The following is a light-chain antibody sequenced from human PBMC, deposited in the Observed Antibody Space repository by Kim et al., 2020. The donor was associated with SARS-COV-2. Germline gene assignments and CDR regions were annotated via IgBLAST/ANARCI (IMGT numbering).Light chain of an antibody. J-gene: IGKJ4*01. V-gene: IGKV1-12*01. Sequence: PSVGDRVTITCRASQGISSWLAWYQQKPGKAPKLLIYAASRLHNGVPSRFSGSGSGTDFTLTISSLQPEDFASYYCQQGNSFPMTFGGGTKVDIK. CDR1: QGISSW. CDR2: AAS. CDR3: QQGNSFPMT.